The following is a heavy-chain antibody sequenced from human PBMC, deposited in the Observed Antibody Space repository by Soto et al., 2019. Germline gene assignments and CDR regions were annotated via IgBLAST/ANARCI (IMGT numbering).Heavy chain of an antibody. Sequence: GGSLRLSCAASGFTFSSYSMSWVRQAPGKGLEWVSGFRTGGDDGTTYYADSVKGRFTISRDNSKNTLFLQMNSLRVEDTAIYYCAKKVDSGPGSQYFDYWGQGTLVTVSS. CDR2: FRTGGDDGTT. V-gene: IGHV3-23*01. CDR3: AKKVDSGPGSQYFDY. J-gene: IGHJ4*02. CDR1: GFTFSSYS. D-gene: IGHD3-10*01.